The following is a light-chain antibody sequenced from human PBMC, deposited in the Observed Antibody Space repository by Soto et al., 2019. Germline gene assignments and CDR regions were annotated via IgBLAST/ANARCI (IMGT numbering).Light chain of an antibody. CDR2: SDN. CDR3: GTWDKSLSAGV. V-gene: IGLV1-44*01. Sequence: QPVLTQPPSASGTPGQRVTISCSGSSSNIGSNTVNWYQQLPGTAPKLLIYSDNQRPSGVPDRFSGSKSGTSASLAISGLQSEDEADYYCGTWDKSLSAGVFGGGTKLTVL. CDR1: SSNIGSNT. J-gene: IGLJ3*02.